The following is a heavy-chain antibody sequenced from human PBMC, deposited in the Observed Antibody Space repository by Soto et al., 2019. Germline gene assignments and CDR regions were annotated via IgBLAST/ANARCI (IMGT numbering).Heavy chain of an antibody. D-gene: IGHD4-4*01. Sequence: SETLSLTCAVYGGSFSGYYWSWIRQPPGKGLEWIGEINRSGSTNYNPSLKSRVTISVDTSKNQFSLKLSSVTAADTAVYYCARREMTTPYYYYYYMDVWGKGTTVTVSS. CDR2: INRSGST. V-gene: IGHV4-34*01. CDR1: GGSFSGYY. J-gene: IGHJ6*03. CDR3: ARREMTTPYYYYYYMDV.